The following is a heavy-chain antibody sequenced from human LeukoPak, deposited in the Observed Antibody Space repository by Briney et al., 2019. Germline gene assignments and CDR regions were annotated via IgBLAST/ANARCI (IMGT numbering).Heavy chain of an antibody. CDR2: ITRSSSTK. CDR3: ARGKNYDYFDY. V-gene: IGHV3-48*01. CDR1: GFTFSSYS. Sequence: GGSLRLSCAASGFTFSSYSMNWVRQAPGKGLEWVSHITRSSSTKHYADSVKGRFTMSRDNAKNSLYLQMNSLRAEDTAVYYCARGKNYDYFDYWGQGTLVTVSS. D-gene: IGHD1-7*01. J-gene: IGHJ4*02.